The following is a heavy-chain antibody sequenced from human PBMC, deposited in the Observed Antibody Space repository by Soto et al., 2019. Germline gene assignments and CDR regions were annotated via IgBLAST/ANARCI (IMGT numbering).Heavy chain of an antibody. D-gene: IGHD1-1*01. CDR3: ARAGYNWNDYYYYGMDV. J-gene: IGHJ6*02. Sequence: LRLSCAASGFTFSSYSMNWVRQAPGKGLEWVSYISSSSSTIYYADSVKGRFTISRDNAKNSLYLQMNSLRDEDTAVYYCARAGYNWNDYYYYGMDVWGQGTTVTVSS. V-gene: IGHV3-48*02. CDR1: GFTFSSYS. CDR2: ISSSSSTI.